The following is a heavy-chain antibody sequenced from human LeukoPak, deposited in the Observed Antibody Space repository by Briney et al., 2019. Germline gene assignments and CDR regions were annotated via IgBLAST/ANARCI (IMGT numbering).Heavy chain of an antibody. D-gene: IGHD1-20*01. V-gene: IGHV3-7*03. J-gene: IGHJ4*02. CDR1: GFTFTDYW. CDR3: ARRRYNWNAIDY. Sequence: PGGSLRLSCAASGFTFTDYWMSWVRQAPGKGLEWVAFIRKRGIETNYVDSVKGRFTITRDNAKNSLYLQMNSLRAEDTAVYYCARRRYNWNAIDYWGQGTLVTVSS. CDR2: IRKRGIET.